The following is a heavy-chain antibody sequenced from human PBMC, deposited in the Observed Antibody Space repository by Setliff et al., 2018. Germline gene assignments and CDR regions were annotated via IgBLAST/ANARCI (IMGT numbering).Heavy chain of an antibody. V-gene: IGHV4-38-2*01. Sequence: SLTCAVSSYSISTNYYWGWIRQPPGKGLEWIGSIYHSGSTYYNPSLKGRVTISVDTSKNQFSLKLTSVTAADTAVYYCARVGAVNYDFDSWGQGTLVTVSS. CDR3: ARVGAVNYDFDS. J-gene: IGHJ4*02. D-gene: IGHD3-10*01. CDR1: SYSISTNYY. CDR2: IYHSGST.